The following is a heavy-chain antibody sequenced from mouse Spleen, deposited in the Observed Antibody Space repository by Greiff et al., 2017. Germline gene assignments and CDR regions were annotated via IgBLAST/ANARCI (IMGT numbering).Heavy chain of an antibody. D-gene: IGHD2-1*01. CDR3: AGGNYLAWFAY. Sequence: DVQLVESGGGLVQPGGSLSLSCAASGFTFTDYYMSWVRQPPGKALEWLGFIRNKANGYTTEYSASVKGRFTISRDNSQSILYLQMNALRAEDSATYYCAGGNYLAWFAYWGQGTLVTVSA. CDR2: IRNKANGYTT. V-gene: IGHV7-3*01. CDR1: GFTFTDYY. J-gene: IGHJ3*01.